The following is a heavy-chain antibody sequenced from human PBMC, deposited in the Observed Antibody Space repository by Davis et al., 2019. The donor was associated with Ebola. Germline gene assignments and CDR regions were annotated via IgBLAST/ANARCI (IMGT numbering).Heavy chain of an antibody. CDR2: ISSSGSDI. CDR3: AKAPNWGPGGNFFDY. D-gene: IGHD7-27*01. J-gene: IGHJ4*02. CDR1: GFTFSSYS. V-gene: IGHV3-21*05. Sequence: GESLKISCAASGFTFSSYSMNWVRQAPGKGLEWVSYISSSGSDIYYAESVRGRFTISRDNAKNSLFLQMNSLRDEDTAVYYCAKAPNWGPGGNFFDYWGQGTLVTVSS.